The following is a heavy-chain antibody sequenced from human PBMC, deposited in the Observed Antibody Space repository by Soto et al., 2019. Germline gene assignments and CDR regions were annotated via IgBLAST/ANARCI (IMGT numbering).Heavy chain of an antibody. D-gene: IGHD3-22*01. V-gene: IGHV4-59*01. J-gene: IGHJ4*02. CDR3: ARVFRYYDSSGYSYYFDY. CDR1: GGSISSYN. CDR2: IYYSGST. Sequence: SETLSLTCTVSGGSISSYNWSWIRQPPGKGLEWIGYIYYSGSTNYNPSLKSRVTISVDTSKNQFSLKLSSVTAADTAVYYCARVFRYYDSSGYSYYFDYWGQGTLVTVSS.